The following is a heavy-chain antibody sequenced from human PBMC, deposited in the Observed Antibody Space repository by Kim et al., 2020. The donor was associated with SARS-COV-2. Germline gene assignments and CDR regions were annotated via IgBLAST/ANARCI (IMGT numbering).Heavy chain of an antibody. J-gene: IGHJ4*02. CDR3: ARDRRLYSSSWLLDPFDY. Sequence: ASVKVSCKASGYTFTSYGISWVRQAPGQGLEWMGWISAYNGNTNYAQKLQGRVTMTTDTSTSTAYMELRSLRSDDTAVYYCARDRRLYSSSWLLDPFDYWGQGTLVTVSS. V-gene: IGHV1-18*01. CDR2: ISAYNGNT. CDR1: GYTFTSYG. D-gene: IGHD6-13*01.